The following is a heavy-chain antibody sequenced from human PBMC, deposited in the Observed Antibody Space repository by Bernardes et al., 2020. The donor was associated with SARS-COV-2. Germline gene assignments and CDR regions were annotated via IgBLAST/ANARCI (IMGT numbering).Heavy chain of an antibody. Sequence: GGSLRLCCAASGFSFSSYWMHWVRQAPGKGLVWVSRINGDGSNTAYADSVKGRFTISRDNAKNTLYLQMNSLRAEDTAVYYCEVNYYYGMDVWGQGTTVTVSS. V-gene: IGHV3-74*01. CDR3: EVNYYYGMDV. CDR1: GFSFSSYW. CDR2: INGDGSNT. J-gene: IGHJ6*02.